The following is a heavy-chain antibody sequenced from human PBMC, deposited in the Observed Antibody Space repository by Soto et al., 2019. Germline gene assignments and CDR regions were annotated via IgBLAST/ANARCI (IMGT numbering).Heavy chain of an antibody. CDR1: GGSISSSSYY. CDR3: ARYSNTWYYFDY. CDR2: IYYSGST. V-gene: IGHV4-39*01. J-gene: IGHJ4*02. Sequence: QLQLQESGPGLVKPSETLSLTCTVSGGSISSSSYYWGWIRQPPGKGLEWIGSIYYSGSTYYNPSLKSRVTISVDTSKNQFSLKLSSVTAADTAVYYCARYSNTWYYFDYWGQGTLVTVSS. D-gene: IGHD4-4*01.